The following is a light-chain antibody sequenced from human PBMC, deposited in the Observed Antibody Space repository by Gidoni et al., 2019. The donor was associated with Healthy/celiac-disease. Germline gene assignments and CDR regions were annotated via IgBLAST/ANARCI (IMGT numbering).Light chain of an antibody. CDR2: EVS. CDR1: SSDVAGYNY. V-gene: IGLV2-8*01. CDR3: SSYAGSHVV. J-gene: IGLJ2*01. Sequence: QSALTQPPSASGSPGQSVTISCTGTSSDVAGYNYVSWYQQHPGKASKLMIYEVSKRPSGVPDRFSGSKSGNTASLTVSGLQAEDEADYYCSSYAGSHVVFGGGTKLTVL.